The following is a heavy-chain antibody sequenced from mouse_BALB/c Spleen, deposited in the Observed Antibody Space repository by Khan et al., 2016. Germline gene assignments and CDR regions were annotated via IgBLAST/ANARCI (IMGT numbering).Heavy chain of an antibody. CDR3: AMSYYGYFAMDY. V-gene: IGHV1-77*01. CDR1: GYTFTDYY. D-gene: IGHD1-2*01. J-gene: IGHJ4*01. Sequence: QVQLQQSGTELPRPGASVKLSCKASGYTFTDYYLHWVMQRTGQGLEWIGEIFPGSGSTYYNEKFKGKASLTADKSSSTAYMQLSSLTSEDSAVYFCAMSYYGYFAMDYWGHGASVTVSS. CDR2: IFPGSGST.